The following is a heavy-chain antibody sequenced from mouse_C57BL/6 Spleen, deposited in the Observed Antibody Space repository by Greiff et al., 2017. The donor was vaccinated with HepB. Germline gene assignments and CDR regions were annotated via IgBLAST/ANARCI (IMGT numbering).Heavy chain of an antibody. CDR3: ARSRGGLYYFDY. Sequence: QVQLQQPGTELVKPGASVKLSCKASGYTFTSYWMHWVKQRPGQGLEWMGNINPSNGGTNYNEKFKSKATLTVDKSSSTAYMQLSSLTSEDSAVYYCARSRGGLYYFDYWGQGTTLTVSS. D-gene: IGHD1-1*02. V-gene: IGHV1-53*01. CDR1: GYTFTSYW. CDR2: INPSNGGT. J-gene: IGHJ2*01.